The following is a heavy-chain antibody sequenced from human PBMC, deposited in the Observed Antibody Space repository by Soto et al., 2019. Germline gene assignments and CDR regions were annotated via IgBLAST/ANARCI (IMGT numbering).Heavy chain of an antibody. J-gene: IGHJ5*02. CDR3: ARVVPGAEAWFGP. CDR2: ISLYSDGT. V-gene: IGHV1-18*01. CDR1: GYTFSNYG. D-gene: IGHD2-2*01. Sequence: QVQLVQSGGEVKRPWASVKVSCKTSGYTFSNYGITWVRQAPGQPLEWLGWISLYSDGTNYAQKFQGRVSMTTDTSTNTAYMELRSLRSDDTAVYYCARVVPGAEAWFGPWGQGTLVTVSS.